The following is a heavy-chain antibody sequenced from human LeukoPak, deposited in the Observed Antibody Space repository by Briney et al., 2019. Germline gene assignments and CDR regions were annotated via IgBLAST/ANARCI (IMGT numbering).Heavy chain of an antibody. CDR2: IYHSGST. J-gene: IGHJ4*02. CDR3: AGAKNSFDY. CDR1: GGSISSYH. D-gene: IGHD1/OR15-1a*01. Sequence: PSETLSLTCTVSGGSISSYHWSWIRQSPGKGLEWIGYIYHSGSTYYNPSLKSRVTISVDRSKNQFSLKLSSVTAADTAVYYCAGAKNSFDYWGQGTLVTVSS. V-gene: IGHV4-59*04.